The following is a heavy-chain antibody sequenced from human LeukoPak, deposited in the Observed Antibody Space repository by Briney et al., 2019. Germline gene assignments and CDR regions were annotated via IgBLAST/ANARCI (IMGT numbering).Heavy chain of an antibody. CDR3: ARETGAVAGTTNWFDP. CDR1: GYTFTSYG. Sequence: ASVKVSCKASGYTFTSYGISWVRQAPGHGLEWMGWISAYSGNTNYAQKLQGRVTMTTDTSTSTAYMELRSLRSDDTAVYYCARETGAVAGTTNWFDPWGQGTLVTVSS. D-gene: IGHD6-19*01. J-gene: IGHJ5*02. CDR2: ISAYSGNT. V-gene: IGHV1-18*01.